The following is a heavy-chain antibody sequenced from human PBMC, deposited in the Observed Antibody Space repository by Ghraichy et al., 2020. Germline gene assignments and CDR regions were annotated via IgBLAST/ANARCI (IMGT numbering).Heavy chain of an antibody. CDR3: AKDGYSSSWPYYFDY. D-gene: IGHD6-13*01. CDR2: ISGSGVNT. Sequence: GGSLRLSCTASGFTFSSYVSWVRQAPGKGLEWVSTISGSGVNTYYTDSVKGRFTISRDNSKNTLHLQMNSLRAEDTAVYYCAKDGYSSSWPYYFDYWGQGTLVTVSS. J-gene: IGHJ4*02. CDR1: GFTFSSYV. V-gene: IGHV3-23*01.